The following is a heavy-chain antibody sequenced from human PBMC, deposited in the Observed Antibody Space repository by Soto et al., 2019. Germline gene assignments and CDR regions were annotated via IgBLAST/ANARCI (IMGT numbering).Heavy chain of an antibody. Sequence: ASVKFSCKASGYTFTSYDINWVRQATGQGLEWMGWMNPNSGNTGYAQKFQGRVTMTRNTSISTAYMELSSLRSEDTAVYYCARGRGLLWFGNYYYYGMDVWGQGTTVTVS. J-gene: IGHJ6*02. D-gene: IGHD3-10*01. CDR1: GYTFTSYD. V-gene: IGHV1-8*01. CDR2: MNPNSGNT. CDR3: ARGRGLLWFGNYYYYGMDV.